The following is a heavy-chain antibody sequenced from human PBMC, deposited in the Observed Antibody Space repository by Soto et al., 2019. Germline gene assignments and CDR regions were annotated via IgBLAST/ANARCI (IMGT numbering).Heavy chain of an antibody. CDR1: GYTFTSYG. D-gene: IGHD3-22*01. V-gene: IGHV1-18*04. CDR3: ARFISDSRGYELSP. J-gene: IGHJ5*02. CDR2: ISAYNGNT. Sequence: ASVKVSCKASGYTFTSYGISWVRQAPGQGLEWMGWISAYNGNTNYAQKLQGRVTMTTDTSTSTAYMELRSLRSDDTAVYSCARFISDSRGYELSPWCLETLVTVSS.